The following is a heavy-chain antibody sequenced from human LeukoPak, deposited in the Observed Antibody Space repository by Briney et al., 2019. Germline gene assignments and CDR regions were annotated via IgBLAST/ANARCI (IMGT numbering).Heavy chain of an antibody. J-gene: IGHJ4*02. D-gene: IGHD2-2*01. CDR3: AKALGYCSSTSCHAFDY. Sequence: GGSLRLSCAASGFTFSRHWMTWVRQAPGKGLEWVSAISGSGGSTYYADSVKGRFTISRDNSKNTLYLQMNSLRAEDTAVYYCAKALGYCSSTSCHAFDYWGQGTLVTVSS. V-gene: IGHV3-23*01. CDR1: GFTFSRHW. CDR2: ISGSGGST.